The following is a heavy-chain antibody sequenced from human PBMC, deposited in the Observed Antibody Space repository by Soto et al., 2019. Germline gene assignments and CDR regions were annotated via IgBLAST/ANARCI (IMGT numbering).Heavy chain of an antibody. CDR2: IDWDDDK. D-gene: IGHD5-18*01. CDR3: ARILVGRGYSYGSMDY. CDR1: GFSLSTSGMC. J-gene: IGHJ4*02. Sequence: ESGPTLVNPTQTLTLTCTFSGFSLSTSGMCVSWIRQPPGKALEWLALIDWDDDKYYSTSLKTRLTISKDTSKNQVVLTMTNMDPVDTATYYCARILVGRGYSYGSMDYWGQGTLVTVSS. V-gene: IGHV2-70*01.